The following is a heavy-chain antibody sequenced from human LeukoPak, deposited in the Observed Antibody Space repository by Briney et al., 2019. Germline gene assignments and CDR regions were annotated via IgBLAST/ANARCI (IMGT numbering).Heavy chain of an antibody. D-gene: IGHD3-10*01. V-gene: IGHV4-59*01. Sequence: SETLSLTCTVSGGSISSYYWSWIRQPPGKGLEWIGYIYYSGSTNYNPSLKSRVTISVDTSKNQFSLKPSSVTAADTAVCYCARDGGQTYYYGSGSHNWFDPWGQGTLVTVSS. CDR1: GGSISSYY. CDR2: IYYSGST. CDR3: ARDGGQTYYYGSGSHNWFDP. J-gene: IGHJ5*02.